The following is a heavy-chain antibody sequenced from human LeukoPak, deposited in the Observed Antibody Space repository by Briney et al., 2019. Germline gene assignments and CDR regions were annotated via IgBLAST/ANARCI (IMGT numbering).Heavy chain of an antibody. CDR1: GFTFDDYA. CDR3: AKDHYDSSSNDFDN. V-gene: IGHV3-43*02. Sequence: GGSLRLSCVASGFTFDDYAMHWVRQAPGKGLEWVSIISGNGGTTYYADSVKGRFTMSRDNSKNSLYLQMNSLRTEDTAFYYCAKDHYDSSSNDFDNWGQGTLVTVS. CDR2: ISGNGGTT. J-gene: IGHJ4*02. D-gene: IGHD3-22*01.